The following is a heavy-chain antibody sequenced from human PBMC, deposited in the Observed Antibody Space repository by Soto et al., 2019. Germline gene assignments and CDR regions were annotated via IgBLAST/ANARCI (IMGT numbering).Heavy chain of an antibody. V-gene: IGHV5-51*01. CDR1: GYGFANYW. J-gene: IGHJ4*02. CDR2: IYPGDSDT. Sequence: PGESLKISCEASGYGFANYWIGWVRQMPGKGLEWMGIIYPGDSDTRYGPSFQGHVTISVDKSTNTAYLQWSSLEASDTAIYYCSRAPSHGCYQHFHYWAQGTLVTVSS. CDR3: SRAPSHGCYQHFHY. D-gene: IGHD2-2*01.